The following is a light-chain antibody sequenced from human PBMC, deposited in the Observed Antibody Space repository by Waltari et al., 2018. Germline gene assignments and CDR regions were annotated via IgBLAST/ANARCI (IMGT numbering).Light chain of an antibody. CDR3: QSYDTSLTVV. CDR1: GSNIGAGYD. V-gene: IGLV1-40*01. J-gene: IGLJ3*02. CDR2: GST. Sequence: QSVLTQPPSVSGAPGQRVTISYTGSGSNIGAGYDVHWYHQVPRTAPKLPIYGSTSRPLGVPDRFFGSTSGTSASLTITGLQAEDEGDYYCQSYDTSLTVVFGGGTKLTVL.